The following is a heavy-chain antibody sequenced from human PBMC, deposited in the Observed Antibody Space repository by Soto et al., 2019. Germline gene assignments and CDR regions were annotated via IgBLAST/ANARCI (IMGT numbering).Heavy chain of an antibody. CDR1: GYSISSGYY. CDR2: IYHSGST. D-gene: IGHD3-10*01. J-gene: IGHJ4*02. V-gene: IGHV4-38-2*01. Sequence: RSLTCAVSGYSISSGYYWGWIRQPPGKGLEWIGSIYHSGSTYYNPSLKSRVTISVDTSKNQFSLKLSSVTAADTAVYYCARVGSGSCDYWGQGTLVTVSS. CDR3: ARVGSGSCDY.